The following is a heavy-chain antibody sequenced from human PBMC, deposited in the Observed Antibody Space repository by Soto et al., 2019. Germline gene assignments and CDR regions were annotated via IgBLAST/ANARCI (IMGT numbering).Heavy chain of an antibody. V-gene: IGHV3-15*07. Sequence: EVQLVESGGGLVKPGASLRLSCAASGFTFSNVWMNWVRQAPGKGLEWVGRIKSKTDGGTTDYAAPGKGRFTISRDDSKNTLYLQMNSLKTEDTAVYYCTPLALQYSRGWYEFSDWGQGTLVTVSS. CDR3: TPLALQYSRGWYEFSD. J-gene: IGHJ4*02. CDR1: GFTFSNVW. D-gene: IGHD6-19*01. CDR2: IKSKTDGGTT.